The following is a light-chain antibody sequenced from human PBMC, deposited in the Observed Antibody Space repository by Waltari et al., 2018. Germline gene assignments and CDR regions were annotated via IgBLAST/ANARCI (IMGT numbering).Light chain of an antibody. Sequence: EIVLTQSPGTLSLSPGERATLSCRASQSVSTNSLAWYQQKPGQAPRLLISGTSSRATGIPDRFSGSGSGTDFTLTISRLEPEDFAVYYCQQYGTSKTFGQGTKVEIK. CDR2: GTS. CDR3: QQYGTSKT. J-gene: IGKJ1*01. CDR1: QSVSTNS. V-gene: IGKV3-20*01.